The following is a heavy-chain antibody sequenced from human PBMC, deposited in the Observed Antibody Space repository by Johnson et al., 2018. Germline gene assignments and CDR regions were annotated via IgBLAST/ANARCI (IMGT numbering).Heavy chain of an antibody. CDR1: GFNFNVSS. Sequence: VQLQESGGGLVQPGGSLKLSCAASGFNFNVSSMHWVRQASGKGLEWLGRIRRKAKNYATTYLPSVRGRFDIFRDDSKNMLFLQMNSLKTEDTAVYYCTRSLYCDTTKGFGWDVWGQGTTVTVSS. J-gene: IGHJ6*02. CDR2: IRRKAKNYAT. CDR3: TRSLYCDTTKGFGWDV. V-gene: IGHV3-73*02. D-gene: IGHD2/OR15-2a*01.